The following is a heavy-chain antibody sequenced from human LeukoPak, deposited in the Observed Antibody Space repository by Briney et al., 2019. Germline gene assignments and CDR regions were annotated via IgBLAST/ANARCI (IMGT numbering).Heavy chain of an antibody. V-gene: IGHV3-23*01. CDR1: GFTFSSYA. CDR3: AKSIRFLEWSPPLDV. Sequence: LAGGSLRLSCAASGFTFSSYAMSWVRQAPGKGLEWVSAISGSGGSTYYADSVKGRFTISRDNSKNTLYLQMNSLRAEDTAVYYCAKSIRFLEWSPPLDVWGKGTTVTVSS. J-gene: IGHJ6*04. CDR2: ISGSGGST. D-gene: IGHD3-3*01.